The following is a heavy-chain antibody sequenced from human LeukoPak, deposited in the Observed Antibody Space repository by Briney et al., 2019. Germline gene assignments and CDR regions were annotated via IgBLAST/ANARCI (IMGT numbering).Heavy chain of an antibody. CDR1: GFTFTSYA. CDR3: ARDHDY. CDR2: ISYDGNNK. Sequence: GGSLRLSCAASGFTFTSYAMHWVRQAPGKGLEWVAVISYDGNNKYYADSVKGRFTISRDNSKDTLNLQMNSLRAEDTAVYYCARDHDYWGQGTLVTVSS. J-gene: IGHJ4*02. V-gene: IGHV3-30-3*01.